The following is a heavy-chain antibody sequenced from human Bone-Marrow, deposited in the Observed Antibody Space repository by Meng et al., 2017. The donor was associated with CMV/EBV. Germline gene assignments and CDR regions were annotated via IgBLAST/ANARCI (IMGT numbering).Heavy chain of an antibody. Sequence: GGSLRLSCEASGFTFSSYSMNWVRQAPGKGLEWVSSISSSSSYIYYADSVKGRFTISRDNAKNSLYLQMNSLRAEDTAVYYCARDDGPGAHHYWGQGTLVSVSS. CDR2: ISSSSSYI. D-gene: IGHD4-17*01. CDR3: ARDDGPGAHHY. J-gene: IGHJ4*02. V-gene: IGHV3-21*01. CDR1: GFTFSSYS.